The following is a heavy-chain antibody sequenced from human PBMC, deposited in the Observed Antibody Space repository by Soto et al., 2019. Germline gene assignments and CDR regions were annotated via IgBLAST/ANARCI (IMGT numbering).Heavy chain of an antibody. D-gene: IGHD2-21*02. CDR1: GGIFSSNT. Sequence: QVYLVQSGAEVKKPGSSVKISCKASGGIFSSNTINWVRQAAGQGLEWMGGIIPLFGTANYAEKFQGRVTITAVKSTNTEYMELTSLRSEDTAVYYCASKAACGGDCYAFDSWGQGTLVTVSS. V-gene: IGHV1-69*06. CDR3: ASKAACGGDCYAFDS. J-gene: IGHJ4*02. CDR2: IIPLFGTA.